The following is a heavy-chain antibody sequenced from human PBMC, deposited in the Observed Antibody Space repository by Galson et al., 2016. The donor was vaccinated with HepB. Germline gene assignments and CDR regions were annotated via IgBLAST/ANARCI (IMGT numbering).Heavy chain of an antibody. CDR2: ISTFNGNT. CDR3: ARESRIKMIVHPTPAGY. D-gene: IGHD3-22*01. Sequence: QAPGQGLEWMGWISTFNGNTNYAQKFQGRVTMTTDTSSSTAYMEVRSLRSDDTAIYYCARESRIKMIVHPTPAGYWGQGTLVTVSS. J-gene: IGHJ4*02. V-gene: IGHV1-18*01.